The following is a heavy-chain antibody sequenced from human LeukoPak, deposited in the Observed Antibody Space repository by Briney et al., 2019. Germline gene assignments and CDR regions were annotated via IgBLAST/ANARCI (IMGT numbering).Heavy chain of an antibody. V-gene: IGHV4-39*01. CDR3: ASHIHDYGDGVTWFDP. Sequence: PSETLSLTCTVSGGSISSSRDYWGWIRQPPGKRLEWIGGIYYSGSTYYNPSLKSRVTISVDTSKTQFSLKLSSVTAADTAVYYCASHIHDYGDGVTWFDPWGQGTLVTVSS. J-gene: IGHJ5*02. CDR1: GGSISSSRDY. D-gene: IGHD4-17*01. CDR2: IYYSGST.